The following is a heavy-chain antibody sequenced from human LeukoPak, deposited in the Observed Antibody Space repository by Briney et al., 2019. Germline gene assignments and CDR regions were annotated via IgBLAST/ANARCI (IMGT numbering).Heavy chain of an antibody. D-gene: IGHD3-22*01. CDR1: GGSISSSNW. Sequence: PSGTLSLTCAVSGGSISSSNWWSWVRQPPGKGLEWIGEIYHSGSTYYNPSLKSRVTISIDTSKNQFSLKLNSVTAADTAVYYCARTVDSSGFSCFQHWGQGTLVTVSS. J-gene: IGHJ1*01. V-gene: IGHV4-4*02. CDR2: IYHSGST. CDR3: ARTVDSSGFSCFQH.